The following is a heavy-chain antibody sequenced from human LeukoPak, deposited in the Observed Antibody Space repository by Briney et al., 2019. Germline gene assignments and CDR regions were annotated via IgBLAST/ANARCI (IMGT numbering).Heavy chain of an antibody. V-gene: IGHV4-38-2*02. J-gene: IGHJ4*02. CDR3: ARDLSEFRYSYGCADY. Sequence: SETLSLTCTVSGYSISSGYYWGWIRQPPGKGLEWIGSIYHSGSTYYNPSLKSRVTISVDTSKNQFSLKLSSVTAADTAVYYCARDLSEFRYSYGCADYWGQGTLVTVSS. CDR2: IYHSGST. CDR1: GYSISSGYY. D-gene: IGHD5-18*01.